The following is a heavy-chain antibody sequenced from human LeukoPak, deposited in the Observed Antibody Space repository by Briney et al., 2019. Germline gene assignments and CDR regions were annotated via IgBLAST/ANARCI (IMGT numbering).Heavy chain of an antibody. CDR1: GGSISSSSYH. D-gene: IGHD3-9*01. CDR3: ARLPTGFPNWFDP. Sequence: SETLSLTCTVSGGSISSSSYHWGWIRQPPGKGLEWIGNIHFSGSTYYNPSLKSRVTISVDTSKNQFSLIPSSVTAADTAVYYCARLPTGFPNWFDPWGQGALVTVSS. CDR2: IHFSGST. J-gene: IGHJ5*02. V-gene: IGHV4-39*01.